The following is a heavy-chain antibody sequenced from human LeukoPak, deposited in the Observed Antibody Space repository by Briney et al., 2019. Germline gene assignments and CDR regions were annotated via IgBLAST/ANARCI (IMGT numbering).Heavy chain of an antibody. CDR3: ASRGGVVVPVPFQH. Sequence: SETLSLTCTVSGGSISSGSYYWGWIRQPAGKGLEWIGSIYYSGSTYYNPSLKSRVTISVDTSKNQFSLKLSSVTAADTVVYYCASRGGVVVPVPFQHWGQGTLVTVSS. D-gene: IGHD2-2*01. CDR2: IYYSGST. J-gene: IGHJ1*01. V-gene: IGHV4-39*01. CDR1: GGSISSGSYY.